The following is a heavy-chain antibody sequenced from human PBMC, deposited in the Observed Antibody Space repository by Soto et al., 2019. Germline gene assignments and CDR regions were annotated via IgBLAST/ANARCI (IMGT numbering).Heavy chain of an antibody. Sequence: GESLKISCAASGFSFIGSSMHWVRQASGEGLEWVGRMRSRANSYATTYAESVKGRFTISRDDSKNTAYLQMNSLKTEDTALDYCTTSGYDKFVDYWGQGILVTVSS. V-gene: IGHV3-73*01. CDR3: TTSGYDKFVDY. CDR1: GFSFIGSS. D-gene: IGHD5-12*01. CDR2: MRSRANSYAT. J-gene: IGHJ4*02.